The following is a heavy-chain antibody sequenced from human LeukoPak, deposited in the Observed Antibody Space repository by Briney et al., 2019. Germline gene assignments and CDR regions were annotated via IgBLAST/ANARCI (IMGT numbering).Heavy chain of an antibody. Sequence: PSETLSLTCTVSGGSISSYYWSWIRQPPGKGLEWIGYIYYSGSTNYNPSLKSRVTMSVDTSKNQFSLKLSSVTAADTAVYYCARDVYSITGNHNWFDPWGQGTLVTVSS. CDR1: GGSISSYY. J-gene: IGHJ5*02. D-gene: IGHD1-20*01. CDR2: IYYSGST. CDR3: ARDVYSITGNHNWFDP. V-gene: IGHV4-59*12.